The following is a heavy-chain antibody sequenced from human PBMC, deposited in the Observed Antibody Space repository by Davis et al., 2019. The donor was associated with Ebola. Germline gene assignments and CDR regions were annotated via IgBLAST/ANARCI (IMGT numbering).Heavy chain of an antibody. CDR2: LYYSGST. D-gene: IGHD1-14*01. V-gene: IGHV4-59*01. CDR1: GGSISSYY. Sequence: SETLSLTCTVSGGSISSYYWSWIRQPPGKGLEWIGYLYYSGSTNYNPSLKSRVTISVDTSKNQFSLKLSSVTAADTAVYYCARGTLTRPVWFDPWGQGTLVTVSS. CDR3: ARGTLTRPVWFDP. J-gene: IGHJ5*02.